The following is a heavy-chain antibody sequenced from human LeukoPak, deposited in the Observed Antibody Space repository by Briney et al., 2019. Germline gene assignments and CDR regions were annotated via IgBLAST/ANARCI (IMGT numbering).Heavy chain of an antibody. V-gene: IGHV1-2*02. CDR1: GYTFTIYY. J-gene: IGHJ4*02. CDR2: INPSSGGT. D-gene: IGHD2-2*02. Sequence: GASVKVSCKASGYTFTIYYMHWVRQAPGQGLEWMGWINPSSGGTTYAQRFQGRVTMTRDTSISTAYMELSGLTSDDTAVYYCARNPPYCTSTSCYNDYWGQGTLVTVSS. CDR3: ARNPPYCTSTSCYNDY.